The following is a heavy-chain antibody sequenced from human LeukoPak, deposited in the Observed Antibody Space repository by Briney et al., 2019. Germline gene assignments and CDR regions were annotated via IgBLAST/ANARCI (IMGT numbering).Heavy chain of an antibody. J-gene: IGHJ4*02. CDR2: IYPGDSDT. CDR1: GYSFTSYW. Sequence: GESLKISCKGSGYSFTSYWIGWVRQIPGKGLEWMGIIYPGDSDTRYSPSFQGQVTISAHKSISTAYLQWSSLKASDTAIYYCARRYNWNDGGYFDYWGQGTLVTDSS. CDR3: ARRYNWNDGGYFDY. D-gene: IGHD1-1*01. V-gene: IGHV5-51*01.